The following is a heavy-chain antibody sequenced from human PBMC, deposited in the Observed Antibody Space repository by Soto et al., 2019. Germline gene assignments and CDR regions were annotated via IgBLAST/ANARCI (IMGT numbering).Heavy chain of an antibody. CDR1: DYTFAAYL. J-gene: IGHJ3*02. V-gene: IGHV5-51*01. CDR2: INPRDSVV. Sequence: GESLKISCKGFDYTFAAYLLGWVRQISGKGLELLGVINPRDSVVKYSPLFEGQVTISADKSINTAFLQLRSLKASDTAMYYCARTHYTQDVWYHTYDIWGQGTMVTVSS. D-gene: IGHD3-3*01. CDR3: ARTHYTQDVWYHTYDI.